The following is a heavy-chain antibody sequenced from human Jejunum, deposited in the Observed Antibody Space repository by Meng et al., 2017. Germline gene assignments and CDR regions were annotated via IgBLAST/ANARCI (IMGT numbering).Heavy chain of an antibody. CDR3: AREAHLAGFHY. J-gene: IGHJ4*02. CDR2: TYYRSRWYN. Sequence: LSCATPGDSVSNNSATWSWIRQSPSRGLEWMGRTYYRSRWYNDYAASVRSRIIINPDISKDQISLQLNSVTPEDTALYYCAREAHLAGFHYWGQGTLVTVSS. CDR1: GDSVSNNSAT. V-gene: IGHV6-1*01.